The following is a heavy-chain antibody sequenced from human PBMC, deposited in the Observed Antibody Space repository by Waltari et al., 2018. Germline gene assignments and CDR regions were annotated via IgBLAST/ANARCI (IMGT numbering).Heavy chain of an antibody. CDR1: GRSISSSSYY. Sequence: QLQLQESGPGLVKPSETLSLTCTVSGRSISSSSYYWGWIRQPPGKGLEWIGSIYYSGSTYYNPSLKSRVTISVDTSKNQFSLKLSSVTAADTAVYYCARVVERQLVPFYFDYWGQGTLVTVSS. CDR2: IYYSGST. CDR3: ARVVERQLVPFYFDY. D-gene: IGHD6-13*01. J-gene: IGHJ4*02. V-gene: IGHV4-39*07.